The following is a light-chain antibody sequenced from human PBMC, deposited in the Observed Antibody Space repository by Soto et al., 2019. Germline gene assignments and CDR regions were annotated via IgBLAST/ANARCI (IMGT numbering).Light chain of an antibody. CDR2: AAS. J-gene: IGKJ4*01. Sequence: ETVMTQSPVTLSVSPGERATLSCRASQSVGSNLAWYQQKSGQAPRLLIYAASTRATGIPARFSGSGSGTEFTLTISSLQSEDFAVYYCQQYYNWPPLTFGGGTKVEIK. CDR3: QQYYNWPPLT. CDR1: QSVGSN. V-gene: IGKV3-15*01.